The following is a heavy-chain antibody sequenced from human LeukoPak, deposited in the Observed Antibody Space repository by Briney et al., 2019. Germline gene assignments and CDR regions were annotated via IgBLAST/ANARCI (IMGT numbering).Heavy chain of an antibody. J-gene: IGHJ4*02. CDR1: GYSFSTYW. V-gene: IGHV5-51*01. D-gene: IGHD6-19*01. Sequence: GGALKISCKGSGYSFSTYWIAWGRQMPGKGLEGMGIIYPGDSDTRYSPSFQRQVTFSADKSITNADLQWSSLKASDPAIYYCAIGRRSGWSPGFAYWGQGSLVTASS. CDR3: AIGRRSGWSPGFAY. CDR2: IYPGDSDT.